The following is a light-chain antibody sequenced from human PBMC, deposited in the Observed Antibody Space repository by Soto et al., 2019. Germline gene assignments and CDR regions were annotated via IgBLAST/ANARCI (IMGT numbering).Light chain of an antibody. CDR1: QIPLDSNGYNY. CDR3: MKALQTLKWT. V-gene: IGKV2-28*01. Sequence: EIVMTQSSLSLPVTPGYPASICCRSSQIPLDSNGYNYLDWYLQKPGQSPKLMIYLGSNRASGVPARFSGRGSGTDFTLKIRRVEAEDVGVYYCMKALQTLKWTVGKGPKVDIK. CDR2: LGS. J-gene: IGKJ1*01.